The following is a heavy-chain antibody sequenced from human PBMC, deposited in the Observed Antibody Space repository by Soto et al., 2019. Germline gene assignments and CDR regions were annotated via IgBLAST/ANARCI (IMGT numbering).Heavy chain of an antibody. V-gene: IGHV2-5*02. CDR3: AHMGPDSSCWYLIFDY. CDR1: GFSLSTSGVG. CDR2: IYWDDDK. Sequence: QITLKESGPTLVKPTQTLTLTCTFSGFSLSTSGVGVGWIRQPPGKALEWLALIYWDDDKRYSPSLKSRLTITKDTSKNQVVLTMTNMDPVDTATYYCAHMGPDSSCWYLIFDYWGQGTLVTVSS. J-gene: IGHJ4*02. D-gene: IGHD6-19*01.